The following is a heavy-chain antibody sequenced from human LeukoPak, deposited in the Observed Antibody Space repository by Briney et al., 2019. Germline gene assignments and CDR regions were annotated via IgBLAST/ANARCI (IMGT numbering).Heavy chain of an antibody. Sequence: ASVEVSCKASGYTFTNSGISWVRQAPGQGLEWMGWVSAYADDTNYVQKFRGRITMTTDTSTSTAYVELRSLRSDDTAVYYCARDCIGCLGFDYWGQGTLVTVSS. V-gene: IGHV1-18*01. D-gene: IGHD5/OR15-5a*01. CDR2: VSAYADDT. CDR3: ARDCIGCLGFDY. J-gene: IGHJ4*02. CDR1: GYTFTNSG.